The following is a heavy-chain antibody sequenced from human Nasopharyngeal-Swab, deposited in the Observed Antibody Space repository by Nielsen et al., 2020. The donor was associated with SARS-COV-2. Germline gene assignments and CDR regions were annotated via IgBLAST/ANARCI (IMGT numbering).Heavy chain of an antibody. J-gene: IGHJ4*02. CDR1: GGTFSSYA. D-gene: IGHD6-6*01. CDR3: ARSGYSNSDIDY. V-gene: IGHV1-69*13. Sequence: SVKVSCKASGGTFSSYAIGWVRQAPGQGLEWMGGIIPIFGTADYAQKFQDRVTITADESTSTACMELSSLRSEDTAVYYCARSGYSNSDIDYWGQGTLVTVSS. CDR2: IIPIFGTA.